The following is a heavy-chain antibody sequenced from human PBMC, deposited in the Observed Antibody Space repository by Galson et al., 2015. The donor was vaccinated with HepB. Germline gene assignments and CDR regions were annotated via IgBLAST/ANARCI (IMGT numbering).Heavy chain of an antibody. J-gene: IGHJ5*02. CDR3: ARVQYQLLVGWFDP. CDR2: IYSTGNT. V-gene: IGHV4-59*02. D-gene: IGHD2-2*01. CDR1: GGSVSSDY. Sequence: SETLSLTCTVSGGSVSSDYWSWIRQSPKKGLEWLGYIYSTGNTYYNPSLKSRVTISRDMSKNQFSLKFISVTAADTAMYYCARVQYQLLVGWFDPWGQGTLVTVSS.